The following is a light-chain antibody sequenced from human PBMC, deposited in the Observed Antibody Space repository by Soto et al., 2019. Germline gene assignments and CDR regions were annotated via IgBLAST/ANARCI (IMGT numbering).Light chain of an antibody. CDR1: QSLSTW. J-gene: IGKJ1*01. V-gene: IGKV1-5*03. Sequence: IQMTQSPSTLSASDGDRVTITCRANQSLSTWLAWYQQKPGRAPKLLLSKASTLESGVPSRFSGSGSGTEFTLTISSLQPDDFATYYCQQYYSYSRTFGQGTKVEIK. CDR2: KAS. CDR3: QQYYSYSRT.